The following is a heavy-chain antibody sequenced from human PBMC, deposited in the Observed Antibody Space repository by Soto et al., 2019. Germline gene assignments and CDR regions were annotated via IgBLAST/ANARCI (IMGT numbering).Heavy chain of an antibody. D-gene: IGHD3-3*01. V-gene: IGHV1-18*01. J-gene: IGHJ3*02. CDR3: ARTGGSGYADGFDI. Sequence: QVHLVQSGAEVKKPGASVPVSCKASGYTFVYYGLNWVRQAPGQGLEWMGWIGVYNGHTNYAQNLQGRVTMTADTSTSTAYMELRSLRSDDTAVYYCARTGGSGYADGFDIWGLGTMVTVSS. CDR2: IGVYNGHT. CDR1: GYTFVYYG.